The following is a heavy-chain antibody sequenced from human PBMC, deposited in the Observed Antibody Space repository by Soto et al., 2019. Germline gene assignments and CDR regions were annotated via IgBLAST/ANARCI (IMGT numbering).Heavy chain of an antibody. J-gene: IGHJ4*02. CDR3: AIQGGCGGDCYSRGSY. V-gene: IGHV3-11*03. Sequence: PGGSLRLSCAASGFTFSDYYMSWIRQAPGKGLEWVSYISSSSSYTNYADSVKGRFTISRDNSKNTLYLQMDSLRAEDTAVFYCAIQGGCGGDCYSRGSYWGQGTQVTVSS. D-gene: IGHD2-21*02. CDR1: GFTFSDYY. CDR2: ISSSSSYT.